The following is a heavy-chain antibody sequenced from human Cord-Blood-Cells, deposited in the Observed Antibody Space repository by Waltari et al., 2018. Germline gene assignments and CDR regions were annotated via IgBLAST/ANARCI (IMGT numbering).Heavy chain of an antibody. CDR3: ATNMGAVAGTFDY. D-gene: IGHD6-19*01. J-gene: IGHJ4*02. CDR1: GFTVSSNY. CDR2: IYSGGST. Sequence: EVQLVESGGGLIQPGGSLRLSCAASGFTVSSNYMSWVRQAPGKGVDGSSVIYSGGSTYYADSVKGRFTISRDNSKNTLYLQMNSLRAEDTAVYYCATNMGAVAGTFDYWGQGTLVTVSS. V-gene: IGHV3-53*01.